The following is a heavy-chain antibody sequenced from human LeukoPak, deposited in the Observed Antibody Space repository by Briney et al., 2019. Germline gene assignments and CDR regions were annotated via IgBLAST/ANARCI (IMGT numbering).Heavy chain of an antibody. J-gene: IGHJ3*02. CDR2: FNPTYSSP. CDR1: GYTSSNYC. V-gene: IGHV1-46*01. CDR3: AKDPRNILTGDYDDFDI. D-gene: IGHD3-9*01. Sequence: GASVKVSCKASGYTSSNYCIHWLRQAPGQGFEWMGIFNPTYSSPIYAQTFEGRVTMTSDTSMSTFYMELSTLRSEDTAVYFCAKDPRNILTGDYDDFDIWGQGTMVIVSS.